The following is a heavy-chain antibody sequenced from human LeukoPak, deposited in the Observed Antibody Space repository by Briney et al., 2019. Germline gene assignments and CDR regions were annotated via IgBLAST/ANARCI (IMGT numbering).Heavy chain of an antibody. D-gene: IGHD3-10*01. V-gene: IGHV4-31*03. Sequence: PSETLSLTCTVSGGSISSGGYYWSWIRQHPGKGLEWIGYIYYSGSTYYNPSLKSRVTISVDTSKNQFSLKLSSVTAADTAVYYCARVGAMVRRVLGVGYFDYWGQGTLVTVSS. CDR1: GGSISSGGYY. CDR3: ARVGAMVRRVLGVGYFDY. CDR2: IYYSGST. J-gene: IGHJ4*02.